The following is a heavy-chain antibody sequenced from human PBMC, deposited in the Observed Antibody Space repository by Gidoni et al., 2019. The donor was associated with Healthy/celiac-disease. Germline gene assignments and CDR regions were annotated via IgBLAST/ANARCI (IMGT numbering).Heavy chain of an antibody. Sequence: QVQLVQSGAEVKKPGSSVKVSCKASGGPFSSYAISWVRQAPGQGREWMGGIIPIFGTATYAQKFQGRVTITADESTSTAYMELSSLRSEDTAVYYCAIGGVLLNTISLGYFDYWGQGTLVTVSS. D-gene: IGHD3-16*01. V-gene: IGHV1-69*01. CDR2: IIPIFGTA. J-gene: IGHJ4*02. CDR1: GGPFSSYA. CDR3: AIGGVLLNTISLGYFDY.